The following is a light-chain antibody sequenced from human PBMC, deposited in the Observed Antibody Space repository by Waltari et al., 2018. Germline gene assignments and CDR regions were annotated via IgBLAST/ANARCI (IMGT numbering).Light chain of an antibody. J-gene: IGKJ1*01. CDR3: HQYSSFSQT. V-gene: IGKV1-39*01. Sequence: DSQMPQSPSSLSASVGDRVTITCRARQSISSYLNWYQQKPGKAPKLLIYAASSLQSGVPSRFSGSGSGTDFTLTISRLQPDDFATYFCHQYSSFSQTFGQGTRVEVK. CDR1: QSISSY. CDR2: AAS.